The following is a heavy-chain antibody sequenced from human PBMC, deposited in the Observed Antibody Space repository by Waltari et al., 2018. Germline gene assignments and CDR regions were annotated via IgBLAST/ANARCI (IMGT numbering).Heavy chain of an antibody. J-gene: IGHJ4*02. D-gene: IGHD3-3*01. CDR1: GFRFTDYG. Sequence: QVQLVESGGGVVQPGGSLRLSCATSGFRFTDYGMHWVRQAPGKGLEGGAGIRVGGTDRFYSDSVKGRFTVSRDTSNNTVYLQMNSLRAEDTAVYYCARDLLDQYFDYWGQGALVAVSS. CDR3: ARDLLDQYFDY. V-gene: IGHV3-33*01. CDR2: IRVGGTDR.